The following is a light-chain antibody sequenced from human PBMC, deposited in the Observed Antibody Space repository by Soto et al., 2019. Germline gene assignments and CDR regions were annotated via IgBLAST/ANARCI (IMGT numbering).Light chain of an antibody. J-gene: IGKJ1*01. Sequence: EIVMTQSPATLSVSPGERATLSCRASQSVSSNLAWYQQKPGQAPRLLIYGASTRATGIPARFSGSGSGTEFTLTNSSLQSEDFAVYYCQKYNNWPQTFGQGTKVEIK. V-gene: IGKV3-15*01. CDR2: GAS. CDR3: QKYNNWPQT. CDR1: QSVSSN.